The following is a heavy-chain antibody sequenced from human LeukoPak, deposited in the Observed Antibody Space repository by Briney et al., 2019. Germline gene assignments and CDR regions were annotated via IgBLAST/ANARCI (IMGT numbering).Heavy chain of an antibody. CDR1: GGSISSGGYY. J-gene: IGHJ3*02. CDR2: IYYSGST. V-gene: IGHV4-31*03. CDR3: ARGSSENAFDI. D-gene: IGHD3-22*01. Sequence: PSETLSLTCTVSGGSISSGGYYWSWIRQHPGKGLEWNGYIYYSGSTYYNPSLKSRVTISVDTSKNQFSLKLSSVTAADTAVYYCARGSSENAFDIWGQGTMVTVSS.